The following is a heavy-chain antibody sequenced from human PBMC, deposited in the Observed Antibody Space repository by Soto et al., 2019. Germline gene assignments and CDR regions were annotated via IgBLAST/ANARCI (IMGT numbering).Heavy chain of an antibody. J-gene: IGHJ6*02. CDR1: GGSFSGYY. D-gene: IGHD2-2*01. Sequence: SETLSLTCAVYGGSFSGYYWSWIRQPPGKGLEWIGEINHSGSTNYNPSLKSRVTISVDTPKNQFSLKLSSVTAADTAVYYCARGWVDCSGTSCYSWYYYYYYGMDVWGQGTTVTVSS. CDR3: ARGWVDCSGTSCYSWYYYYYYGMDV. CDR2: INHSGST. V-gene: IGHV4-34*01.